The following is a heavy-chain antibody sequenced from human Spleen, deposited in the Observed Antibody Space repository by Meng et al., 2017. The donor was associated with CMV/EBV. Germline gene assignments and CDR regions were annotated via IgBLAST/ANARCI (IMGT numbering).Heavy chain of an antibody. CDR2: ILGSGINT. CDR3: AKQIYDFWSGYYRGPNDY. D-gene: IGHD3-3*01. Sequence: GESLKISCVASGFTFTTYAMTWVRQAPGERLEWVSTILGSGINTYYADSVKGRFTISRENSKTTVYLQLNTLRAEDTAVYYCAKQIYDFWSGYYRGPNDYWGQGTLVTVSS. CDR1: GFTFTTYA. J-gene: IGHJ4*02. V-gene: IGHV3-23*01.